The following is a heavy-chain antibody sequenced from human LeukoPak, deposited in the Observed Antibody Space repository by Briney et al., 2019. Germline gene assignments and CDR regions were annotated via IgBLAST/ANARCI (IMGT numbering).Heavy chain of an antibody. CDR1: GFNVSIYY. CDR3: VREPDF. J-gene: IGHJ4*02. Sequence: GGSLRLSCAASGFNVSIYYMTWVRQTPGKGLEWLSVIWRGGTTDYADSVKGRFTISRDISKNTVYLQMNSLRDEDTAVYYCVREPDFWGQGTLVTVSS. CDR2: IWRGGTT. V-gene: IGHV3-53*01.